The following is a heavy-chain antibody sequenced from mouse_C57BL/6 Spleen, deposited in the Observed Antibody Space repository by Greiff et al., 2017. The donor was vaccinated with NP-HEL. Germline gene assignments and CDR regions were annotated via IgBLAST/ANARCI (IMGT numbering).Heavy chain of an antibody. D-gene: IGHD2-5*01. Sequence: EVQLQESGPELVKPGASVKIPCKASGYTFTDYNMDWVKQSHGKSLEWIGDINPNNGGTIYNQKFKGKATLTVDKSSSTAYMELRSLTSEDTAVYYCARYYSNYPWFAYWGQGTLVTVSA. CDR3: ARYYSNYPWFAY. CDR1: GYTFTDYN. J-gene: IGHJ3*01. CDR2: INPNNGGT. V-gene: IGHV1-18*01.